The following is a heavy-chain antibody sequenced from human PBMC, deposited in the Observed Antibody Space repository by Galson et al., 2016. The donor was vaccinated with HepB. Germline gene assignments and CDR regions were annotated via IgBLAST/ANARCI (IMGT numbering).Heavy chain of an antibody. J-gene: IGHJ4*01. Sequence: SVKVSCKASGGTFSSYAFNWVRQAPGQGLEWMGGIIPIFGTANYAQKFQGRVTITADESTTTTYMELSSLRSDDTAVYYCARGGGGGYRGDYWGHGTLVTVSS. D-gene: IGHD5-12*01. CDR1: GGTFSSYA. V-gene: IGHV1-69*13. CDR2: IIPIFGTA. CDR3: ARGGGGGYRGDY.